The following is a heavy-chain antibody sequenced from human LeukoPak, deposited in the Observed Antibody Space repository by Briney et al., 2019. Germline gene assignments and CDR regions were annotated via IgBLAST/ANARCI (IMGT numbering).Heavy chain of an antibody. J-gene: IGHJ4*02. CDR2: INSDGSST. V-gene: IGHV3-74*01. Sequence: PGGSLRLSCAASGFTFSNYALSWVRQAPGKGLVWVSRINSDGSSTSYADSVKGRFTISRDNAKNTLYLQMNSLRAEDTAVYYCARDGDGYNSYYFDYWGQGTLVTVSS. D-gene: IGHD5-24*01. CDR3: ARDGDGYNSYYFDY. CDR1: GFTFSNYA.